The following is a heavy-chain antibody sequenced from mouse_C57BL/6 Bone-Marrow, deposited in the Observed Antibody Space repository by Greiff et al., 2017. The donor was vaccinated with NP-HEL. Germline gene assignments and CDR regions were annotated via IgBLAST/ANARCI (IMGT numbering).Heavy chain of an antibody. D-gene: IGHD2-14*01. Sequence: QVQLQQSGAELARPGASVKMSCKASGYTFTSYTMHWVKQRPGQGLEWIGYINPSSGYTKYNQKFKDKATLTADKSSSTAYMQLSSLTSEDSAVYYCARGGVRPSYYAMDYWGQGTSVTVSS. CDR2: INPSSGYT. CDR3: ARGGVRPSYYAMDY. V-gene: IGHV1-4*01. CDR1: GYTFTSYT. J-gene: IGHJ4*01.